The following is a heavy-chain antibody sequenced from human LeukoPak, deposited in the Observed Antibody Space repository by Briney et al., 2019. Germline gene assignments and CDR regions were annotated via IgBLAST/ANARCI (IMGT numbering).Heavy chain of an antibody. J-gene: IGHJ4*02. CDR3: ARREAVAGRWSSDY. Sequence: GGSLRLSCAASGFTFSDYYMSWIRQAPGKGLEWVSYISSSSSYTNYADSVKGRFTISRDNAKNSLYLQMNSLRAEDTAVYYCARREAVAGRWSSDYWGQGTLVTVSS. V-gene: IGHV3-11*06. D-gene: IGHD6-19*01. CDR1: GFTFSDYY. CDR2: ISSSSSYT.